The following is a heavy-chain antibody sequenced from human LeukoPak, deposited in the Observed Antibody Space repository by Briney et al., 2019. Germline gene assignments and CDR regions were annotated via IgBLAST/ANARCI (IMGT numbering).Heavy chain of an antibody. CDR3: ARDRDYGVDY. CDR2: IYYSGST. D-gene: IGHD4-17*01. Sequence: SETLSLTCTVSGGSISSSSYYWGCIRQPPGKGLEWIGSIYYSGSTYYNPSLKSRVTISVDTSKNQFSLKLSSVTAADTAVYYCARDRDYGVDYWGQGTLVTVSS. J-gene: IGHJ4*02. V-gene: IGHV4-39*07. CDR1: GGSISSSSYY.